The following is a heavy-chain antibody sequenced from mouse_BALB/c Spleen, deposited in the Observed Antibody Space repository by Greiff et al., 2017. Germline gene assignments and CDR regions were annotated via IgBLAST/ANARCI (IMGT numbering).Heavy chain of an antibody. V-gene: IGHV5-12-2*01. CDR3: ARRNYLKAMDY. J-gene: IGHJ4*01. D-gene: IGHD1-1*01. CDR1: GFTFSSYT. CDR2: ISNGGGST. Sequence: EVKLVESGGGLVQPGGSLKLSCAASGFTFSSYTMSWVRQTPEKRLEWVAYISNGGGSTYYPDTVKGRFTISRDNAKNTLYLQMSSLKSEDTAMYYCARRNYLKAMDYWGQGTSVTVSS.